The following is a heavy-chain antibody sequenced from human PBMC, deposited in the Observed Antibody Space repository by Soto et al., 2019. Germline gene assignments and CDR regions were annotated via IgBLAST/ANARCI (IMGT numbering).Heavy chain of an antibody. Sequence: QVQLVQSGAEVKKPGASVKVSCKAPGYTFTSYGISWVRQAPGQGLEWMGWISAYNGNTNYAQKLQGRVTMTTDTSTSTAYMELRSLRSDDTAVYYCARDEGYCSGGSCYTRGRFDPWGQGTLVTVSS. J-gene: IGHJ5*02. CDR1: GYTFTSYG. CDR3: ARDEGYCSGGSCYTRGRFDP. CDR2: ISAYNGNT. V-gene: IGHV1-18*01. D-gene: IGHD2-15*01.